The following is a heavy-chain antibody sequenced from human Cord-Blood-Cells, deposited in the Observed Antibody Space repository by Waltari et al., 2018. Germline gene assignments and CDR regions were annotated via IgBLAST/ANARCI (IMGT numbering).Heavy chain of an antibody. J-gene: IGHJ6*02. CDR3: AAGIDGYDYYYYYGMDV. D-gene: IGHD5-12*01. CDR1: GFTFTSSA. CDR2: IVVGSGNT. V-gene: IGHV1-58*01. Sequence: QMQLVQSGPDVKKPGTSVKVSCKASGFTFTSSAVQWVRQARGQRLEWIGWIVVGSGNTNYAQKFQERVTITRDMSTSTAYMELSSLRSEDTAVYYCAAGIDGYDYYYYYGMDVWGQGTTVTVSS.